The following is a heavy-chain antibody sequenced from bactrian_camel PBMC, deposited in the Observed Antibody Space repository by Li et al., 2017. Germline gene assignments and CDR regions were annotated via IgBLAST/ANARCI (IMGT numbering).Heavy chain of an antibody. V-gene: IGHV3S53*01. J-gene: IGHJ4*01. CDR1: GYPWSSYC. CDR2: IDRDGST. Sequence: QVQLVESGGGSVQAGGSLRLSCDFSGYPWSSYCLGWFRQAPGKEHEAVAAIDRDGSTTYTDSVKGRTTISRDNSKSMVYLQLNSLKTEDMAMYYCTAVISYALCTFGQGTQVTVS. D-gene: IGHD5*01.